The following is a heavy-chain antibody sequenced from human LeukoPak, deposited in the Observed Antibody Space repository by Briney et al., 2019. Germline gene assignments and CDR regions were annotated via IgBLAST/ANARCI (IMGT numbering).Heavy chain of an antibody. D-gene: IGHD5-18*01. CDR2: ISSSSSYI. Sequence: GGSLRLSCAASGFTFSSYAMSWVRQAPGKGLEWVSSISSSSSYIYYADSVKGRFTISRDNAKNSLYLQMNSLRAEDTAVYYCARVDTAMAPYFDYWGQGTLVTVSS. V-gene: IGHV3-21*01. CDR1: GFTFSSYA. J-gene: IGHJ4*02. CDR3: ARVDTAMAPYFDY.